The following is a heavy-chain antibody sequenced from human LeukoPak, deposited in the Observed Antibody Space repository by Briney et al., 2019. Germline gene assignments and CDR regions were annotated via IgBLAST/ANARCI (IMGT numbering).Heavy chain of an antibody. V-gene: IGHV3-7*01. CDR1: GFTFRNYW. CDR2: IKKDGSEK. CDR3: ARGRGLTIFGVVSWFDP. Sequence: PGGSLRLSCAASGFTFRNYWMSWVRQAPGKGLEWVANIKKDGSEKYYVDSVKGRFTISRDNAKNSLYLQMNSLRAEDTAVYYCARGRGLTIFGVVSWFDPWGQGTLVTVSS. D-gene: IGHD3-3*01. J-gene: IGHJ5*02.